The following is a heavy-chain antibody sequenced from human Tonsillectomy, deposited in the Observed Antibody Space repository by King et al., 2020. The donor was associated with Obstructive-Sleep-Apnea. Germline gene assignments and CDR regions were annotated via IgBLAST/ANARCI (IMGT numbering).Heavy chain of an antibody. V-gene: IGHV4-31*03. CDR1: GGSISSGGYY. J-gene: IGHJ4*02. CDR3: AREGTDGGYFDY. Sequence: QLQESGPGLVKPSQTLSLTCTVSGGSISSGGYYCSWIRQHPGKGLEWIEYIYYSGSTYYNPSLKSRVTISVDTSRNQFSLKLSSVHAAATAVYYCAREGTDGGYFDYWGQGTLVTVSS. D-gene: IGHD1-7*01. CDR2: IYYSGST.